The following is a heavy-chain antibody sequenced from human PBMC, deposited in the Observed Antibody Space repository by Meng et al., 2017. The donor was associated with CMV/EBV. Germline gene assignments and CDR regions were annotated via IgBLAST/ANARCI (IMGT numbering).Heavy chain of an antibody. CDR2: IWYDGSNK. J-gene: IGHJ3*02. D-gene: IGHD2-21*01. V-gene: IGHV3-33*06. Sequence: GESLKIFCAASGFTFSSYGMHWVRQAPGKGLEWVAVIWYDGSNKYYADSVKGRFTISRDNSKNTLYLQMNSLRAEDTAVYYCAKVGHIVDAFDIWGQGTMVTVSS. CDR3: AKVGHIVDAFDI. CDR1: GFTFSSYG.